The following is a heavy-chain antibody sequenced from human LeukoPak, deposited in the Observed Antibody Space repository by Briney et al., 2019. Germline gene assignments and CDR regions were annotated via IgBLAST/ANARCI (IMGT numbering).Heavy chain of an antibody. Sequence: GGSLRLSCAASGFTFSTFWMSWVRQAPGKGLEWVANIKVDGSEKYYVDSMKGRFTVSRENAKNSLYLQMDRLRAEDTAVYYCARGGTFVSDYWGQGTLVTVSS. V-gene: IGHV3-7*01. J-gene: IGHJ4*02. CDR1: GFTFSTFW. CDR3: ARGGTFVSDY. CDR2: IKVDGSEK. D-gene: IGHD3-16*01.